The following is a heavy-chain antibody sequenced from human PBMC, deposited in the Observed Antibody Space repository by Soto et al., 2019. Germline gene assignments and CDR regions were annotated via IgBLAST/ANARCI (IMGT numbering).Heavy chain of an antibody. Sequence: RGSLRVYCISSGFPFRTYTMNWVRQAPGKGLEWVSGIRGFSPYTFYAESVKGRFTISRDNAKNSLYLQMNSLRAEDTAVYYCARDRGYDAHDYYYNAMDVWGQGTTVTVSS. V-gene: IGHV3-21*01. CDR3: ARDRGYDAHDYYYNAMDV. J-gene: IGHJ6*02. D-gene: IGHD2-15*01. CDR2: IRGFSPYT. CDR1: GFPFRTYT.